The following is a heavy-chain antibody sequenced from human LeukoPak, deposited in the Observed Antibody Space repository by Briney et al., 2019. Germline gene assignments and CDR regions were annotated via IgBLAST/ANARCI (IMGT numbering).Heavy chain of an antibody. V-gene: IGHV5-51*01. CDR1: GYSFTSYW. CDR2: IYPGDSDT. J-gene: IGHJ4*02. D-gene: IGHD4-23*01. CDR3: ARFARPGKNSRGFDY. Sequence: GESLKISCKGSGYSFTSYWIGWVRQMPGKGLEWMGIIYPGDSDTRYSPSFQGQVTISVDKSLNTAYLQWSSLEASDTAMYYCARFARPGKNSRGFDYWGQGTLVTVSS.